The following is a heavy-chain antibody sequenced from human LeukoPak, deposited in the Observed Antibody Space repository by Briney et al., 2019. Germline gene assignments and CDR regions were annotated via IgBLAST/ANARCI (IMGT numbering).Heavy chain of an antibody. D-gene: IGHD6-19*01. V-gene: IGHV4-39*01. CDR2: IYYSGTT. CDR3: ARQTYSSGPYYLDY. CDR1: GGSIGSSSYY. J-gene: IGHJ4*02. Sequence: PSETLSLTCSVPGGSIGSSSYYWGWIRQPPGKGLEWIGSIYYSGTTYYNPSLKSRVTISVDTSKNQFSLKLSSVTAADTAVYFCARQTYSSGPYYLDYWGQGTLVTVSS.